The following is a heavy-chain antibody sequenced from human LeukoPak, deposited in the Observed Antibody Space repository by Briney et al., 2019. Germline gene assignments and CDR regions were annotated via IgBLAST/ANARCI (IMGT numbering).Heavy chain of an antibody. D-gene: IGHD3-22*01. Sequence: GGSLRLSCAASGFTFSSYSMNWVRQAPGKGLEWVSSISSSSSYIYYADSVKGRFTISRDNAKNSLYLQMNSLRAEDTAVYYCARGSDYYDSSGYYSNDYWGQGTLVTVSS. J-gene: IGHJ4*02. V-gene: IGHV3-21*01. CDR1: GFTFSSYS. CDR3: ARGSDYYDSSGYYSNDY. CDR2: ISSSSSYI.